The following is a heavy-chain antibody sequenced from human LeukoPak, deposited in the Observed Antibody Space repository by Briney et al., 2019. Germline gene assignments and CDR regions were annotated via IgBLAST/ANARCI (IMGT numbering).Heavy chain of an antibody. V-gene: IGHV3-23*01. J-gene: IGHJ5*02. CDR2: INNVGDSS. CDR1: AFTFSSYA. Sequence: GGSLRLSCAASAFTFSSYAMSWVRQAPGKGLEWVSAINNVGDSSYYADSVKGRFTISRYNSKNTLYLQMNSLRAEDTAVYYCAKGGSYYTSSWFDPWGQGTLVTVSS. CDR3: AKGGSYYTSSWFDP. D-gene: IGHD3-10*01.